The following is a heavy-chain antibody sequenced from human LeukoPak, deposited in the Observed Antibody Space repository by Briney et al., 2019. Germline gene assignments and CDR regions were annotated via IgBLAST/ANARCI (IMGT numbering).Heavy chain of an antibody. CDR3: AREGYYYDSSGYPLDY. V-gene: IGHV3-48*01. Sequence: GGSLRLSCAASGFTFSSYSMNWVRQAPGKGLEWVSYISSSSSTIYYADSVKGRFIISRDNAKNSLYLQMNSLRAEDTAVYYCAREGYYYDSSGYPLDYWGQGTLVTVSS. D-gene: IGHD3-22*01. CDR2: ISSSSSTI. J-gene: IGHJ4*02. CDR1: GFTFSSYS.